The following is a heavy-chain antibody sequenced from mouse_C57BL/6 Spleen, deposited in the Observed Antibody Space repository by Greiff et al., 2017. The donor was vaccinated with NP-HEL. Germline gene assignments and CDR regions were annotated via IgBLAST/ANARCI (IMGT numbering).Heavy chain of an antibody. CDR1: GYAFSSYW. CDR2: IYPGDGDT. V-gene: IGHV1-80*01. J-gene: IGHJ2*01. D-gene: IGHD2-3*01. CDR3: ARDDGYYDFDY. Sequence: LQESGAELVKPGASVKISCKASGYAFSSYWMNWVKQRPGKGLEWIGQIYPGDGDTNYNGKFKGKATLTADKSSSTAYMQLSSLTSEDSAVYFCARDDGYYDFDYWGQGTTLTVSS.